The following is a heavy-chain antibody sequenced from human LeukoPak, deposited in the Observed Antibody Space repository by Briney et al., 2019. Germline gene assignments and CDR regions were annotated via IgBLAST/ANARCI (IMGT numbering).Heavy chain of an antibody. CDR2: IKHDGSEK. D-gene: IGHD6-19*01. CDR3: AKSYSSGRPYFDY. Sequence: GGSLRLSCADSGFTFSSYWMSWVRQTPGKGLEWVANIKHDGSEKYYVDSVEGRFTISRDNAKNSLFLQMNSLRAEDTAVYYCAKSYSSGRPYFDYWGQGTLVTVSS. CDR1: GFTFSSYW. V-gene: IGHV3-7*03. J-gene: IGHJ4*02.